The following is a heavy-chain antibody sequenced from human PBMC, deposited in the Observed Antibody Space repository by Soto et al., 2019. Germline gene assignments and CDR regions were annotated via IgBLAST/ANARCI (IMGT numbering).Heavy chain of an antibody. CDR3: VRFAVGTMMDY. D-gene: IGHD3-22*01. CDR2: INHSGNT. J-gene: IGHJ4*02. CDR1: GGSISSSFYY. Sequence: QLQLQESGPGLVEPSETLSLTCTISGGSISSSFYYWGWVRQPPGKGLEWIGTINHSGNTYYNPSLKSXXTXPXVTSKNQSSLKLTSVTAADTAVYYCVRFAVGTMMDYWGQGTLVTVSS. V-gene: IGHV4-39*01.